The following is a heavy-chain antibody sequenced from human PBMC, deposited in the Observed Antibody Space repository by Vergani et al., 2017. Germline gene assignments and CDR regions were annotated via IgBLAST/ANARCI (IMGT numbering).Heavy chain of an antibody. V-gene: IGHV3-23*01. CDR1: GFTFSSYA. J-gene: IGHJ4*02. Sequence: EVQLLESGGGLVQPGGSLRLSCAASGFTFSSYAMSWVRQAPGKGLEGVSAISGSGGSTYYADSVKGRFTISRDNSKNTLYLQMNSLRAEDTAVYYCAEDSGLTYYDFWSGPWGFDYWGQGTLVTVSS. CDR3: AEDSGLTYYDFWSGPWGFDY. CDR2: ISGSGGST. D-gene: IGHD3-3*01.